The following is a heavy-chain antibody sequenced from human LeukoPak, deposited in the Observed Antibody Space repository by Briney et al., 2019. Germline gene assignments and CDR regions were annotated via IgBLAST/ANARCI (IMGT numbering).Heavy chain of an antibody. D-gene: IGHD6-19*01. J-gene: IGHJ5*02. CDR3: ARIAVAGTLGINWFDP. V-gene: IGHV1-46*01. CDR1: GYTFTSYY. CDR2: INPSGGST. Sequence: GASVKVSCKASGYTFTSYYMHWVRQAPGQGLEWMGIINPSGGSTSYAQKFQGRVTMTRDTSISTAYMELSRLRSDDTAVYYCARIAVAGTLGINWFDPWGQRTLVTVSS.